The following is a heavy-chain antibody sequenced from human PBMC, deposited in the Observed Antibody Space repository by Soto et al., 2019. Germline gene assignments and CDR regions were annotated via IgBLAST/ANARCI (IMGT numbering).Heavy chain of an antibody. CDR2: ISAYNGNT. D-gene: IGHD3-3*01. V-gene: IGHV1-18*01. J-gene: IGHJ4*02. CDR3: AIYDFWSGYNPSDY. Sequence: ASVKVSCKASGYTLTNYGISWARQAPGQEQERIKRISAYNGNTNYAQKLQGRVTMTTDTSTSTAYMVLRSLRSDDSSVYYCAIYDFWSGYNPSDYWGQGTLVTVSS. CDR1: GYTLTNYG.